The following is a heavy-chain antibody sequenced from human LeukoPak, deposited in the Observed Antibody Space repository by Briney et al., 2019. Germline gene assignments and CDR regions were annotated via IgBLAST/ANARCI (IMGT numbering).Heavy chain of an antibody. CDR1: GLTASSNY. CDR3: AACLWSSYYFDY. CDR2: IYSCRST. J-gene: IGHJ4*02. V-gene: IGHV3-66*01. Sequence: GGALKLSCAASGLTASSNYMSWGRQAPGKGLEWVSVIYSCRSTYYADSVKGRFTMSRDNSKNTLYLQMNSLRDEDTAVYYCAACLWSSYYFDYCGQGTLVTVSS. D-gene: IGHD3-10*01.